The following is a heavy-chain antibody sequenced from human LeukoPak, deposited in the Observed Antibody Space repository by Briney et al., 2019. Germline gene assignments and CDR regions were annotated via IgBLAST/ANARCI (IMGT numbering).Heavy chain of an antibody. CDR3: ATGGAYRDAFDI. V-gene: IGHV1-69*11. Sequence: AASVKVSCKTSGGTFSTYSINWVRQAPGQGLEWMGRIIPILSQSDYAQKFQGTVSITADEFTETAYMELSSLRSDDTAVYYCATGGAYRDAFDIWGQGTVVTVSS. CDR2: IIPILSQS. D-gene: IGHD3-10*01. J-gene: IGHJ3*02. CDR1: GGTFSTYS.